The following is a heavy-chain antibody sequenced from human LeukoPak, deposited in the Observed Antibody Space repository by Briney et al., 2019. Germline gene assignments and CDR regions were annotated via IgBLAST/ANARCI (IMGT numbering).Heavy chain of an antibody. CDR1: GFTFSSYW. V-gene: IGHV3-74*01. Sequence: GGSLKLSCAASGFTFSSYWMHWVRQAPGKGLEWVSRINSDGSSTSYADSVKGRFTISRDNAKNTLYLQMNSLRAEDTAVYYCAKALSGGLYFDYWGQGTLVTVSS. D-gene: IGHD1-26*01. J-gene: IGHJ4*02. CDR2: INSDGSST. CDR3: AKALSGGLYFDY.